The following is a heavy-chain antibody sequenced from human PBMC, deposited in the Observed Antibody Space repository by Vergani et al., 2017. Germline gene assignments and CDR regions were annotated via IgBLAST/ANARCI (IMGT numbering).Heavy chain of an antibody. D-gene: IGHD3-10*01. Sequence: QLQLQESGPGLVKPSETLSLTCTVSGGSISSSSYYWGWIRQPPGKGLEWIGSIYYSGSTYYNPSLKSRVTISVDTSKNQFSLKLSSVTAADTAVYYCARVGVVRGVSYYYYYYGMDVWGQGTTVTVSS. V-gene: IGHV4-39*07. J-gene: IGHJ6*02. CDR3: ARVGVVRGVSYYYYYYGMDV. CDR1: GGSISSSSYY. CDR2: IYYSGST.